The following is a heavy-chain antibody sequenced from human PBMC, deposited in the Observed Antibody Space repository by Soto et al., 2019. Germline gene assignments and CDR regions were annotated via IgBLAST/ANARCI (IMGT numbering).Heavy chain of an antibody. J-gene: IGHJ5*02. D-gene: IGHD3-22*01. CDR2: IYYSGST. V-gene: IGHV4-31*03. CDR1: GGSISSGGYY. Sequence: QVQLQESGPGLVKPSQTLSLTCTVSGGSISSGGYYWSWIRQHPGKGLEWIGYIYYSGSTYYNPSLKSRITISVDTAKNQFSLKLSSVTAADTAVYYCASRRENSSGIRFDPWGQGTLVTVSS. CDR3: ASRRENSSGIRFDP.